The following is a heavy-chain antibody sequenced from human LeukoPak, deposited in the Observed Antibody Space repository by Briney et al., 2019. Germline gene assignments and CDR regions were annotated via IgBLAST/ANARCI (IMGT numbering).Heavy chain of an antibody. CDR3: AKDGGNDFWSGYQEEPFDY. Sequence: PRGSLRLSCAASGFTFSSYWMHWVRQAPGKGLVWVSRINSDGSSTSYADSVKGRFTISRDNSKNTLYLQMNSLRAEDTAVYYCAKDGGNDFWSGYQEEPFDYWGQGTLVTVSS. D-gene: IGHD3-3*01. CDR1: GFTFSSYW. V-gene: IGHV3-74*01. CDR2: INSDGSST. J-gene: IGHJ4*02.